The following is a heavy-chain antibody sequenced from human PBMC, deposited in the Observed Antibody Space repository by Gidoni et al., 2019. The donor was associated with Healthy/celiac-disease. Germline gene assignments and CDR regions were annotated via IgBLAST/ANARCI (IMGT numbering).Heavy chain of an antibody. CDR2: ISYDGSNK. Sequence: QVQLVESGGGVVQPGRSLRLSCEASGFTFSSYAMHWVRQAPGKGLEWVAVISYDGSNKYYADSVKGRFTISRDNSKNTLYLQMNSLRAEDTAVYYCAGRGDYWGQGTLVTVSS. J-gene: IGHJ4*02. V-gene: IGHV3-30-3*01. CDR3: AGRGDY. CDR1: GFTFSSYA.